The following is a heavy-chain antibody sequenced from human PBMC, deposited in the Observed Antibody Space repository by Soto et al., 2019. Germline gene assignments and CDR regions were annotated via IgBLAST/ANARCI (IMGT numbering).Heavy chain of an antibody. J-gene: IGHJ4*02. Sequence: GGSLRLSCEGLGFTFSNHAMNWVRQTPGKGLEWLSVISCINGHKFYADSVMGRFTISRDNSKNTLFLQMDSLRPDDTALYYSAGARSNSWHNFDYWGQGTLVTVSS. CDR1: GFTFSNHA. V-gene: IGHV3-23*01. CDR3: AGARSNSWHNFDY. CDR2: ISCINGHK. D-gene: IGHD1-26*01.